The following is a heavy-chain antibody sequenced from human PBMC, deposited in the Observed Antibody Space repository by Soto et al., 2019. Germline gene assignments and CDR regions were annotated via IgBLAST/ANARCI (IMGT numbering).Heavy chain of an antibody. CDR3: ARVRSSWGIDY. J-gene: IGHJ4*02. CDR2: IYHSGST. D-gene: IGHD6-13*01. Sequence: PSEGLSRTCPVSGGAISSGGCDWSWIRQPPGKGLEYIGYIYHSGSTYYNPSLKSRVTISVDRSKNQFSLKLSSVTAADTAVYYCARVRSSWGIDYWGQGTLVTVS. CDR1: GGAISSGGCD. V-gene: IGHV4-30-2*01.